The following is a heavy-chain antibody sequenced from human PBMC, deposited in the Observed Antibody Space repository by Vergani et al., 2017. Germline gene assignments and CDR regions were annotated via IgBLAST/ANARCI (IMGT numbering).Heavy chain of an antibody. Sequence: QVQLQESGPGLVKPSETLSLTCTVSGGSISSYYWSWIRQPPGKGLEWIGYIYYSGSTHYNPSLKSGVTISVDTAKKQFSLRLSSVTAADTAVYYCAGCEYYYDSSGTGDYYYGMDVWGQGTTVTVSS. V-gene: IGHV4-59*01. J-gene: IGHJ6*02. CDR1: GGSISSYY. CDR2: IYYSGST. D-gene: IGHD3-22*01. CDR3: AGCEYYYDSSGTGDYYYGMDV.